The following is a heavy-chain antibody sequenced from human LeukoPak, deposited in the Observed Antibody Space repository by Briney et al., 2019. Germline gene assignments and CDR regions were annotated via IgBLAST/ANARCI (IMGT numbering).Heavy chain of an antibody. CDR3: ARVPGIFGRDAFDI. V-gene: IGHV1-69*01. J-gene: IGHJ3*02. Sequence: SVKVSCTASGCTFSSYAISWVRQAPAQGLEWMGGIIPIFGTANYAQKLQGRVTITADESTSTAYMELSSLRSEDTAVYYCARVPGIFGRDAFDIWGQGTMVTVSS. CDR2: IIPIFGTA. D-gene: IGHD3-3*01. CDR1: GCTFSSYA.